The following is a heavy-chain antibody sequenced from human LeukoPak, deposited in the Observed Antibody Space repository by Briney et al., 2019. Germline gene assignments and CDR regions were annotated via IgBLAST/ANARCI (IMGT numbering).Heavy chain of an antibody. Sequence: GASVKVSCKASGYTFTGYYMHWVRQAPGQGLEWMGRINPNSGGTNYAQKFQGRVTMTRDTSISTAYMELNRLRSDDTAVYYCARGMGDGSGWPYYYYYYMDVWGKGTTVTVSS. D-gene: IGHD6-19*01. V-gene: IGHV1-2*06. CDR3: ARGMGDGSGWPYYYYYYMDV. CDR2: INPNSGGT. J-gene: IGHJ6*03. CDR1: GYTFTGYY.